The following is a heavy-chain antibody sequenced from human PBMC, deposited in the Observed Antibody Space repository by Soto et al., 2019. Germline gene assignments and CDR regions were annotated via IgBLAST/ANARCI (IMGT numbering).Heavy chain of an antibody. CDR1: GFTFDDYA. D-gene: IGHD6-13*01. CDR3: AKAGSSSWYGEDAFDI. V-gene: IGHV3-9*01. Sequence: DVQLVESGGGLVQPGRSLRLSCAASGFTFDDYAMHWVRQAPGKGLEWVSGISWNSGSIGYADSVKGRFTISRDNAKNSLYLQMNSLRAEDTALYYCAKAGSSSWYGEDAFDIWGQGTMVTVSS. CDR2: ISWNSGSI. J-gene: IGHJ3*02.